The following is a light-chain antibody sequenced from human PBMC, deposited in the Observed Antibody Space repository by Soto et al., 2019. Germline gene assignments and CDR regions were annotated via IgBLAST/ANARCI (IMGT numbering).Light chain of an antibody. Sequence: DIQMTQSPSSLSASVGDRVTITCRASQSIATYLNWYQQKPGKARNLLIYDASTLQTGVPSRFSGSGSGTDFTLTIRYLQSEDFGTHYCQTFYNYPRTFGQGTKVDI. J-gene: IGKJ1*01. CDR2: DAS. CDR1: QSIATY. V-gene: IGKV1-39*01. CDR3: QTFYNYPRT.